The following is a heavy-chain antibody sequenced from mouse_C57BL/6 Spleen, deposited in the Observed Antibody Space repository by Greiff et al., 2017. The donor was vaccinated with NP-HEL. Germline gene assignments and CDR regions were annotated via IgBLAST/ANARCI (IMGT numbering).Heavy chain of an antibody. V-gene: IGHV1-80*01. CDR1: GYAFSSYW. J-gene: IGHJ4*01. D-gene: IGHD6-1*01. Sequence: VQLQQSGAELVKPGASVKISCKASGYAFSSYWMNWVKQRPGKGLEWIGQIYPGDGDTNYNGKFKGKATLTADKSSSTAYMQLSSLTSEDSAVYFCAKRGPLSYAMDYWGQGTSVTVSS. CDR3: AKRGPLSYAMDY. CDR2: IYPGDGDT.